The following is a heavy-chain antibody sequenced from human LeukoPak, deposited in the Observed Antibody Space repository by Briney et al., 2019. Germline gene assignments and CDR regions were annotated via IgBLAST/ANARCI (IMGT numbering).Heavy chain of an antibody. CDR1: GFTFSSYA. CDR2: ISGSGGST. V-gene: IGHV3-23*01. J-gene: IGHJ3*02. Sequence: SGGSLRLSCAASGFTFSSYAMSWVRQAPGKGLEWVSAISGSGGSTYYADSVKGRFTISRDNSKNTLYLQMNSLRAEDTAVYYCAKSRAYGDYVGDAFDIWGQGTMVTVSS. CDR3: AKSRAYGDYVGDAFDI. D-gene: IGHD4-17*01.